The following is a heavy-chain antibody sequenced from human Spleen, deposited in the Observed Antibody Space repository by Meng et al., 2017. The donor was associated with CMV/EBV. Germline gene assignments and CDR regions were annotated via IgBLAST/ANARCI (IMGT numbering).Heavy chain of an antibody. D-gene: IGHD1-26*01. V-gene: IGHV1-2*02. Sequence: KASGYTFTAKDLHWVRQAPGQGLEWMGWINPNSGGTHYAQKFQGRVTMTRDTSSNTAYMDLSSLKSDDTAVYYCARDPGTYFWFDAWGQGTLVTVSS. CDR3: ARDPGTYFWFDA. CDR1: GYTFTAKD. J-gene: IGHJ5*02. CDR2: INPNSGGT.